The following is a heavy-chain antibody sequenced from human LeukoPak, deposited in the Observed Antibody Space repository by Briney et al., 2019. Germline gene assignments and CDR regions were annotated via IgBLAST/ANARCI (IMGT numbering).Heavy chain of an antibody. CDR3: AREVRGVAPGDY. D-gene: IGHD3-10*01. CDR1: GFTFSNYW. Sequence: PGGSLRLSCAASGFTFSNYWMHWVRQAPGKGLEWVAVIWYDGSNKYYADSVKGRFTISRDNSKNTLYLQMNSLRAEDTAVYYCAREVRGVAPGDYWGQGTLVTVSS. V-gene: IGHV3-33*08. J-gene: IGHJ4*02. CDR2: IWYDGSNK.